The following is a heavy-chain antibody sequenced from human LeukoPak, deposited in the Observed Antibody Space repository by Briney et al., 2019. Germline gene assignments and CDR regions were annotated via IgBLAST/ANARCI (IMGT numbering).Heavy chain of an antibody. V-gene: IGHV3-49*04. CDR1: GFTFGDYA. Sequence: GGSLRLSCTASGFTFGDYAMSWVRQAPGKGLEWVGFIRSKAYGGTTEYAASVKGRFTISRDDSKSIDYLQMNNLKSEDTAVYYCSRSYSGSYMYYFDYGGQGTQVTVSS. CDR3: SRSYSGSYMYYFDY. D-gene: IGHD1-26*01. CDR2: IRSKAYGGTT. J-gene: IGHJ4*02.